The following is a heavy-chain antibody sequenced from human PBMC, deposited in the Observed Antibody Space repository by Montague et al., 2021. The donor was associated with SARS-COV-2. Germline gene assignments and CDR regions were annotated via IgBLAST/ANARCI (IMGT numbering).Heavy chain of an antibody. J-gene: IGHJ4*02. D-gene: IGHD5-24*01. CDR2: IYHSGRT. V-gene: IGHV4-4*02. CDR3: AREGSREGYNEGLDY. CDR1: GGSISSNNW. Sequence: SETLSLTCAVSGGSISSNNWWNWVRQAPGKGLEWIGEIYHSGRTNYNPSLKSRVTISVDKSKNQHSPILSSVTAADTAVYYCAREGSREGYNEGLDYWGQGTLVTVSP.